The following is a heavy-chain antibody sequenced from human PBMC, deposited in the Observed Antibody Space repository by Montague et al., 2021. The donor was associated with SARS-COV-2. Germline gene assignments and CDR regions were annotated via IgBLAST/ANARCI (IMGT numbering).Heavy chain of an antibody. Sequence: SETLSLTCAVYRGSFSDYNWNWIRQSQEKGLERIGEISHSSDTNYNPTPNSRISMSMYTATNKFSLRLDSVTVADTAVYFCARDRHVDRARRTGVWFGPWGQGTLVTVSA. J-gene: IGHJ5*02. D-gene: IGHD3-10*01. V-gene: IGHV4-34*01. CDR1: RGSFSDYN. CDR3: ARDRHVDRARRTGVWFGP. CDR2: ISHSSDT.